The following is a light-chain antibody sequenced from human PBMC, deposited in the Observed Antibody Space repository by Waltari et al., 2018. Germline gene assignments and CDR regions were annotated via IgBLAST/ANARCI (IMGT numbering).Light chain of an antibody. CDR1: SSDVGGYNY. V-gene: IGLV2-8*01. CDR2: EVS. CDR3: ASYAGSRYV. Sequence: QSALTQPPSASGSPGQSVTISCTGTSSDVGGYNYVSWYQQHPGKVPKLMIYEVSKRPAGVPDRCSGSKSGNTASLTVSGLQAEDEADYYCASYAGSRYVFGTGTKVTVL. J-gene: IGLJ1*01.